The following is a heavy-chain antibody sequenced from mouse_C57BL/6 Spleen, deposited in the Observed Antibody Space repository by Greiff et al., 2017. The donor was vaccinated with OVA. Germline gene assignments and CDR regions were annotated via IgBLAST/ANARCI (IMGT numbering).Heavy chain of an antibody. V-gene: IGHV1-50*01. J-gene: IGHJ3*01. Sequence: QVQLQQPGAELVKPGASVKLSCKASGYTFTSYWMQWVKQRPGQGLEWIGEIDPSDSYTNYNQKFKGKATLTVDTSSSTAYLQLSSLTSEDSAVYYCARWGLLRTAWFAYWGQGTLVTVSA. CDR1: GYTFTSYW. CDR2: IDPSDSYT. CDR3: ARWGLLRTAWFAY. D-gene: IGHD2-3*01.